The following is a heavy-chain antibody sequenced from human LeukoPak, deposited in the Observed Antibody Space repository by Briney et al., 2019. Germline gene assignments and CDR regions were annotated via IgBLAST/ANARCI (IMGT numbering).Heavy chain of an antibody. Sequence: PSETLSLTCTVSGGSISRHYWMWIRQPPGKGLEWLGYNYYTGSTNYNSSLGGRITILIDTSKNRFSLTLTSVTAADTAVYYCARQGGGYDWGQGILVTVSS. V-gene: IGHV4-59*08. D-gene: IGHD5-12*01. CDR2: NYYTGST. J-gene: IGHJ4*02. CDR3: ARQGGGYD. CDR1: GGSISRHY.